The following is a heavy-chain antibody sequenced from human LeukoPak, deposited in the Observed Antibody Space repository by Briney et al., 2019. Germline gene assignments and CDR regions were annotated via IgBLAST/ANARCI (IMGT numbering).Heavy chain of an antibody. CDR3: AKDLMRDRWFGES. D-gene: IGHD3-10*01. J-gene: IGHJ5*02. Sequence: GGSLRLSCTVSGFTFINSGMHWVRQAPGKGLEWVAFIRYDASIKYYAESVKGRFVISRDTSKNTLYLQMTSLTPEDTAVYYCAKDLMRDRWFGESWGQGTLVSVSS. CDR1: GFTFINSG. CDR2: IRYDASIK. V-gene: IGHV3-30*02.